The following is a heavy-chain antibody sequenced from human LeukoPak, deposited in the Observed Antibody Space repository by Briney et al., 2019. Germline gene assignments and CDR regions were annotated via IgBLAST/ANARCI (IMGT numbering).Heavy chain of an antibody. V-gene: IGHV4-59*01. J-gene: IGHJ2*01. CDR3: ARALRGRYWYFDL. CDR1: GGSISSYY. Sequence: SETLSLTCTVSGGSISSYYWSWIRQPPGKGLEWIGYIYYSGSTNYNPSLKSRVTISVDTSKNQFSLKLSSVTAADTAVYYCARALRGRYWYFDLWGRGTLVTVSS. CDR2: IYYSGST.